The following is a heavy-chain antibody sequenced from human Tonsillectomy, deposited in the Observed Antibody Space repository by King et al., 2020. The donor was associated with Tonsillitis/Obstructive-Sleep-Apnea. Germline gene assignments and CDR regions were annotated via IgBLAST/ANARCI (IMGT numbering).Heavy chain of an antibody. CDR1: GFTLRSHW. CDR3: AKYGTGTDNAFDI. V-gene: IGHV3-7*02. CDR2: INEDGSAK. D-gene: IGHD1-7*01. J-gene: IGHJ3*02. Sequence: VQLVESGGDLVQPGGSLRLSCVASGFTLRSHWMSWVRQAPGKGLEWVANINEDGSAKYDVDSVKGRFTISRDNADNSLWLQMNNLRAEDAAVYYCAKYGTGTDNAFDIWGQGTMVTVSS.